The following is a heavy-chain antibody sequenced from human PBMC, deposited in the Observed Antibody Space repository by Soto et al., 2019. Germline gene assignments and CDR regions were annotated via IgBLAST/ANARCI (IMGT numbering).Heavy chain of an antibody. V-gene: IGHV4-59*08. D-gene: IGHD3-16*01. CDR1: GGSINGYY. J-gene: IGHJ4*02. CDR2: IHSSGYS. Sequence: QVQLQESGPGLLKPSETLSLTCTVSGGSINGYYWSWIRQPPGKGLEYIGYIHSSGYSNYNASLTRQLTRAIDTSGNQNSLKLNSVTAADTALYYCTRHVVFVSGGSSYEFWGQGTLVTVSS. CDR3: TRHVVFVSGGSSYEF.